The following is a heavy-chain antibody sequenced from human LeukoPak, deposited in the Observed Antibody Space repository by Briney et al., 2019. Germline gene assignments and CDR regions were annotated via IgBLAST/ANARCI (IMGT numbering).Heavy chain of an antibody. CDR3: AKEQQLDY. CDR2: ISYDGSNK. CDR1: GFTLSSYG. Sequence: GGSLRLSCAASGFTLSSYGMHWVRQAPGKGLEWVAVISYDGSNKYYADSVKGRFTISRDNSKNTLYLQMNSLRAEDTAVYYCAKEQQLDYWGQGTLVTVSS. D-gene: IGHD6-13*01. V-gene: IGHV3-30*18. J-gene: IGHJ4*02.